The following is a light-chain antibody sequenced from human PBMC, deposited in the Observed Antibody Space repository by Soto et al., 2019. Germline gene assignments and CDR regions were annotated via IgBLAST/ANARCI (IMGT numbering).Light chain of an antibody. CDR1: QTISSW. V-gene: IGKV1-5*03. CDR3: QQYKTYSWT. CDR2: KAS. J-gene: IGKJ1*01. Sequence: DILLTQSPSTLSASLGDTVTITCRASQTISSWVAWYQQKPGEPPKLLIYKASSLETGVPSRFRGSGSGTEFTLTISGLQPDDFETYYCQQYKTYSWTFGQGTKVDIK.